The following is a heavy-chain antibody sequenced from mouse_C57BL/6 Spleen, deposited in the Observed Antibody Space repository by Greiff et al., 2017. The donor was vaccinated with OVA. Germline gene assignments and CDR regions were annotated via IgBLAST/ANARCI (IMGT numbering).Heavy chain of an antibody. CDR3: AREDYDYGGGWYFDG. J-gene: IGHJ1*03. CDR2: IDPNSGGT. CDR1: GYTFTSYW. Sequence: QVQLQQPGAELVKPGASVKLSCKASGYTFTSYWMHWVKQRPGRGLEWIGRIDPNSGGTKYNEKFKSKATLTVDKPSSTAYMQLSSLTSEDSAVCDCAREDYDYGGGWYFDGWGTGTTVTVSS. V-gene: IGHV1-72*01. D-gene: IGHD2-4*01.